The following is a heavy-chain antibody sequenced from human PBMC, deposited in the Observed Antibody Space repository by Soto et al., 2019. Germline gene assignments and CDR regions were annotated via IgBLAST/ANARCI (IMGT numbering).Heavy chain of an antibody. Sequence: HPGGSLRLSCAASGFTFSSYAMSWVRQAPGKGLEWVSAISGSGGSTYYADSVKGRLTISRDNSKNTLYLQMNSLRAEDTAVYYCAKDSPPYCTNGVCYKFDYWGQGTLVTVSS. CDR3: AKDSPPYCTNGVCYKFDY. CDR2: ISGSGGST. D-gene: IGHD2-8*01. CDR1: GFTFSSYA. V-gene: IGHV3-23*01. J-gene: IGHJ4*02.